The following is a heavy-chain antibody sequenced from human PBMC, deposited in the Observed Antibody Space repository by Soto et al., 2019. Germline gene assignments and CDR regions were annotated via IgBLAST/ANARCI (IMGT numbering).Heavy chain of an antibody. CDR2: IIGSGDSA. J-gene: IGHJ1*01. Sequence: EVQLLESGGGLVQPGGSLRLSCAASGFSFNSYSMSWVRQAPGKGLEWVAGIIGSGDSAYYADSVKGRFTISRDNSKNTLSLQMNSLRAGDTAIYYCARDRGTTTVTFDAFQHWGQGTLVAVSP. D-gene: IGHD4-17*01. CDR3: ARDRGTTTVTFDAFQH. V-gene: IGHV3-23*01. CDR1: GFSFNSYS.